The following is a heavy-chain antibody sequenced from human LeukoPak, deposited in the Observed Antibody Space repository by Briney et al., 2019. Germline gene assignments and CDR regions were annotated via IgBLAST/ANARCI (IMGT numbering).Heavy chain of an antibody. Sequence: PGRSLRLSCAASGFTFSRYGMHWVPQAPGKGLKWLAVVWSDGSSEHYADSVRGRFTLSRDNSKNTLYLQMNSLRAEDTAVYYCARDRTGDHYFYYWGQGILVTVSS. CDR3: ARDRTGDHYFYY. V-gene: IGHV3-33*01. CDR1: GFTFSRYG. D-gene: IGHD7-27*01. CDR2: VWSDGSSE. J-gene: IGHJ4*02.